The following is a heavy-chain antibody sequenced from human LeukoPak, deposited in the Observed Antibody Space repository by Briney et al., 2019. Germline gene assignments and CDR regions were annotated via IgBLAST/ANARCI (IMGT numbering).Heavy chain of an antibody. V-gene: IGHV3-30*02. CDR2: IRYDGSNK. Sequence: PGGSLRLSCAASGFTFSSYGMHWVRQAPGKGLEWVAFIRYDGSNKYYADSVKGRFTISRDNPKNTLCLQMNSLRAEDTAVYYCAKGRDGYNFAFDIWGQGTMVTVSS. J-gene: IGHJ3*02. CDR1: GFTFSSYG. D-gene: IGHD5-24*01. CDR3: AKGRDGYNFAFDI.